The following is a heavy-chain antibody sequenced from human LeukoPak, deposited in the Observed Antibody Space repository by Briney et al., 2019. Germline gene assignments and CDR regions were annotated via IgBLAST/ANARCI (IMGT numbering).Heavy chain of an antibody. CDR2: INHRGHP. CDR3: ARDPTTVVTVPYYFDF. CDR1: GGSFTGYH. Sequence: SETLSLTCAVYGGSFTGYHWNWIRQSPQRGLEWIGEINHRGHPHYNPSLESRLTISVDTSKNQFSLTLKSVTAADTAVYFCARDPTTVVTVPYYFDFWGQGIPVTVSS. V-gene: IGHV4-34*01. D-gene: IGHD4-23*01. J-gene: IGHJ4*02.